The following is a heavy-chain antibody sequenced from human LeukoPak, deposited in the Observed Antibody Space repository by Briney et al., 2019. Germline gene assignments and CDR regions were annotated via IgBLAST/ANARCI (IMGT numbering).Heavy chain of an antibody. Sequence: SETLSLTCSVSGGSISSSGYYWSWIRQPPGKGLEWIGEINHSGSTNYNPSLKSRVTISVDTSKNQFSLKLSSVTAADTAVYYCARVPYCSGGSCYPNSYYFDYWGQGTLVTVSS. V-gene: IGHV4-39*07. CDR3: ARVPYCSGGSCYPNSYYFDY. D-gene: IGHD2-15*01. CDR1: GGSISSSGYY. J-gene: IGHJ4*02. CDR2: INHSGST.